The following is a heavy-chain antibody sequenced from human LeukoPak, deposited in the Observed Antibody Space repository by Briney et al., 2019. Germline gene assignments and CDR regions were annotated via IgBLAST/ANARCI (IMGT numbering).Heavy chain of an antibody. CDR2: IYYSGST. V-gene: IGHV4-31*03. Sequence: PQTLSLTCTVSGGSISSGGYYWSWIRQHPGKGLEWIGYIYYSGSTYYNPSLKSRVTISIDTSKNQFSLKLSSVTAADTAVYYCARDVSGSSPGYIDPWGQGTLVTVSS. D-gene: IGHD1-1*01. CDR1: GGSISSGGYY. CDR3: ARDVSGSSPGYIDP. J-gene: IGHJ5*02.